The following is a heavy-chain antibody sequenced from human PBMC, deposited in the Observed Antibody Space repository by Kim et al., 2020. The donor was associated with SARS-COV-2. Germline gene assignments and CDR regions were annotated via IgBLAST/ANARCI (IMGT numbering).Heavy chain of an antibody. V-gene: IGHV3-30*18. Sequence: GGSLRLSCAASGFTFNTYGMHWVHQAPGKGLEWVALISYDASNKFYADSVKGRFIISRDNSKNTLYLQMNSLRPEDTAVYYCAKDRSNWYGGDIWGQGTLVTVSS. CDR1: GFTFNTYG. J-gene: IGHJ4*02. CDR3: AKDRSNWYGGDI. CDR2: ISYDASNK. D-gene: IGHD6-13*01.